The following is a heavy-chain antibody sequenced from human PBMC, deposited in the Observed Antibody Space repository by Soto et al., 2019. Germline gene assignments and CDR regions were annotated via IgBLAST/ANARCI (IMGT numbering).Heavy chain of an antibody. CDR1: GFTFSDSV. D-gene: IGHD2-8*01. CDR3: AKNIPNCTNGVCYTWYYGMDV. CDR2: MSGDGRT. Sequence: GGSLMLSCVGSGFTFSDSVMAWVRQAPGKGLEWLSVMSGDGRTRYALSVTGRFTISRDNSKNTLYLQMRSLRAEDTAVYYCAKNIPNCTNGVCYTWYYGMDVWGQGTTVTVSS. V-gene: IGHV3-23*01. J-gene: IGHJ6*02.